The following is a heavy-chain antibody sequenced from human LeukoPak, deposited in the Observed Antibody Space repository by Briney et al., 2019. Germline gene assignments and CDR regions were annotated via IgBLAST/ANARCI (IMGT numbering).Heavy chain of an antibody. CDR2: INPSGGST. CDR1: GYTFTSYY. V-gene: IGHV1-46*01. D-gene: IGHD3-3*01. CDR3: ARDQDFWSGYYTALDY. J-gene: IGHJ4*02. Sequence: ASVKVSCKASGYTFTSYYMHWVRQAPGQGLEWMGIINPSGGSTSYAQKFQGRVTMTRDTSTSTVYMELSSLRSEDTAVYYCARDQDFWSGYYTALDYWGQGTLVTVSS.